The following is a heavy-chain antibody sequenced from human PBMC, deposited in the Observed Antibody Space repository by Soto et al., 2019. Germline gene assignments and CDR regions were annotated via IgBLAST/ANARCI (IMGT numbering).Heavy chain of an antibody. CDR1: GYTFTSYG. V-gene: IGHV1-18*01. CDR2: ISAYNGNT. D-gene: IGHD3-3*01. Sequence: ASVKVSCKASGYTFTSYGISWVRQAPGQGLEWMGWISAYNGNTNYAQKLQGRVTMTTDTSTSTAYMELRSLRSDDTAVYYCAGGGPSFDFWGGYYVQLDYWGQGTLVNVSS. CDR3: AGGGPSFDFWGGYYVQLDY. J-gene: IGHJ4*02.